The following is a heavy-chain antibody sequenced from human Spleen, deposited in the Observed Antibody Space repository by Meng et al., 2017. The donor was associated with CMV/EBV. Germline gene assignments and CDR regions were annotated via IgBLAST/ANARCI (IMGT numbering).Heavy chain of an antibody. V-gene: IGHV3-23*01. CDR1: GFTFSTYT. CDR3: GRVASDSSGYSKFDY. J-gene: IGHJ4*02. D-gene: IGHD3-22*01. CDR2: IVGTGGST. Sequence: GGSLRLSCAASGFTFSTYTMNWVRQAPGRGLEWVSTIVGTGGSTYYADSVRGRFTISRDNSKKTLYLQMNSLKTEDTAVYYCGRVASDSSGYSKFDYWGQGTLVTVSS.